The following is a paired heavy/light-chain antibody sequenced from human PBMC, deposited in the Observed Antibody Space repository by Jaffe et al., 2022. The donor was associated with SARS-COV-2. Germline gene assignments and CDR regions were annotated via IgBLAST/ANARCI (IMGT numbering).Light chain of an antibody. J-gene: IGLJ3*02. V-gene: IGLV10-54*01. CDR3: LAWDSTLSTWV. CDR2: RKN. Sequence: QAGLTQPPSMSKDLRQTATLTCTGNSNNVGNEGASWLQQHQGHPPKLLSYRKNNRPSGISERFSASRSGNTASLTITGLQPEDEADYYCLAWDSTLSTWVFGGGTKLTV. CDR1: SNNVGNEG.
Heavy chain of an antibody. CDR2: ITSSGTYT. D-gene: IGHD1-1*01. Sequence: QEWLVESGGGSVKPGGSLRLSCAASGFRFSDYYMSWVRQAPGKGLEWISFITSSGTYTKYADSVMGRFTVSRDNAKNLLYLQMNSLRGDDTAIYYCARELDGMDVWGQGTTVSVSS. CDR1: GFRFSDYY. V-gene: IGHV3-11*06. CDR3: ARELDGMDV. J-gene: IGHJ6*02.